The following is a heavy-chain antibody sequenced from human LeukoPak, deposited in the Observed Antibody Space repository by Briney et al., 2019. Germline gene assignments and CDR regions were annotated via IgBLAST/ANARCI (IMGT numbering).Heavy chain of an antibody. CDR2: ISAYNGNT. J-gene: IGHJ6*03. CDR1: GYTFTSYG. V-gene: IGHV1-18*01. D-gene: IGHD1-1*01. CDR3: ARVQRPDPYYYYYYYMDV. Sequence: ASVKVSCKASGYTFTSYGISWVRQAPGQGLEWMGWISAYNGNTNYAQKLQGRVTMTTDTSTSTAYMELRSLRSDDTAVYYCARVQRPDPYYYYYYYMDVWGKGTTVTVSS.